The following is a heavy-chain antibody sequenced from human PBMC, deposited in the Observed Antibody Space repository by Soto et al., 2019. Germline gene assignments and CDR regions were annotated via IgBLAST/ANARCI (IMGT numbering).Heavy chain of an antibody. J-gene: IGHJ4*02. V-gene: IGHV3-30-3*01. D-gene: IGHD1-1*01. CDR1: GFTFRDYA. CDR2: IPSDGSAQ. Sequence: ESGGGVVQPGRSLRLSCEASGFTFRDYAMHWVRKAPGKGLEWVAAIPSDGSAQHYADSVKGRFSISRDNSKNTLSLQMNSLRPEDAALYYCARAVAGQVRSAWTWLDYWGQGTLGTVSS. CDR3: ARAVAGQVRSAWTWLDY.